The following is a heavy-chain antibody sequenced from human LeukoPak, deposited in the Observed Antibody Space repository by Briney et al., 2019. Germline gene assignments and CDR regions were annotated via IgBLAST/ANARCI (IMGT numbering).Heavy chain of an antibody. Sequence: ASVKVSCKASGYTFTEYYIHWVRQAPGQGLEWMGWMNSNSGGTYYAQNFQGRVTMTRDTSISTAYMDLSRLRSDDTAVYYCAREVRGLSSFGLDYWGQGTLVTVSS. V-gene: IGHV1-2*02. CDR2: MNSNSGGT. CDR1: GYTFTEYY. CDR3: AREVRGLSSFGLDY. D-gene: IGHD3-16*02. J-gene: IGHJ4*02.